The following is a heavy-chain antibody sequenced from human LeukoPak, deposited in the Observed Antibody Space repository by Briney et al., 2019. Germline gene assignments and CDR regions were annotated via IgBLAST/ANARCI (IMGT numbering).Heavy chain of an antibody. CDR1: GYTFTGYY. V-gene: IGHV1-2*02. Sequence: ASVKVSCKASGYTFTGYYMPWVGQAPGQGLEWMGWINPNSGGTNYAQKFQGRVTMTRDTSISTAYMGLSRLRSDDTAVYYCARDHGRSWNYNYFDYWGQGTLVTVSS. CDR3: ARDHGRSWNYNYFDY. CDR2: INPNSGGT. D-gene: IGHD1-7*01. J-gene: IGHJ4*02.